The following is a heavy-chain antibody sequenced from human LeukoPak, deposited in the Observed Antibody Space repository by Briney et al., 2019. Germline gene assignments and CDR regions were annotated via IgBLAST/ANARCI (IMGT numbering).Heavy chain of an antibody. CDR1: GFTFSSYA. CDR3: AKACSSGWYSFDY. J-gene: IGHJ4*02. CDR2: ISGSGGST. Sequence: GGSLRLSCAASGFTFSSYAMSWVRQAPGKGLEWVSGISGSGGSTYYADSVKGRFTISRDNSKNTLYLQMNSLRADDTAVYYCAKACSSGWYSFDYWGQGTLVTVSS. D-gene: IGHD6-19*01. V-gene: IGHV3-23*01.